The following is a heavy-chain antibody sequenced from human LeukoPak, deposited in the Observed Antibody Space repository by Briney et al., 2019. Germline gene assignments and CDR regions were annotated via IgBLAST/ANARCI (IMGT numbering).Heavy chain of an antibody. CDR3: ARGIVDYYGSGNSYYYYYYGMDV. V-gene: IGHV1-8*01. D-gene: IGHD3-10*01. CDR1: GYTFTSYD. Sequence: ASVKVSCKASGYTFTSYDINWVRQATGQGLEWMGWMNPNSGNTGYAQKFQGRVTMTRNTSISTAYMELSSLRSEDTAVYYCARGIVDYYGSGNSYYYYYYGMDVWGQGTTVTVSS. CDR2: MNPNSGNT. J-gene: IGHJ6*02.